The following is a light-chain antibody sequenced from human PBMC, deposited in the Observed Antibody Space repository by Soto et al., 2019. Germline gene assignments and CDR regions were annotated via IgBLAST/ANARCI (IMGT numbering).Light chain of an antibody. J-gene: IGLJ2*01. CDR1: SSDIGSYHL. V-gene: IGLV2-23*01. CDR2: EGS. CDR3: CSYARSNFVV. Sequence: QSALTQPASVSGSPRQSITISCTGTSSDIGSYHLVSWYQQHPRKAPKLIIYEGSKRPSGVSNRFSGSKSGNTASLTISGLQTEDEADYYCCSYARSNFVVFGGGTKVTVL.